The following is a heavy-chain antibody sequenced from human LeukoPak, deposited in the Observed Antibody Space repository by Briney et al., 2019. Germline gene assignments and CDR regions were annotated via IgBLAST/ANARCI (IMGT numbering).Heavy chain of an antibody. CDR1: GFTFSSYE. V-gene: IGHV3-48*03. CDR3: VRAALWFGVH. D-gene: IGHD3-10*01. CDR2: ISSSGSTI. Sequence: SGGSLRLSCAASGFTFSSYEMNWVRQAPGKGLEWVSYISSSGSTIYYADSVKGRFTISRDNAKNSLYPQMNSLRAEDTAVYYCVRAALWFGVHWGQGTLVTVSS. J-gene: IGHJ4*02.